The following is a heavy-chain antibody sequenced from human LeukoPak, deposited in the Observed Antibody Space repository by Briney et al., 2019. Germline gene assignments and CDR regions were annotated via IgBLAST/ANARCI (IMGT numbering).Heavy chain of an antibody. Sequence: GASVKVSCKASGYTFTSYYMHWVRQAPGQGLEWIGIINPSGGSTSYAQKFQGRVTMTRDTSTSTVYMELSSLRSEDTAVYYCAREKGGSYKGYYYYGMDVWGQGTTVTVSS. CDR2: INPSGGST. D-gene: IGHD1-26*01. CDR3: AREKGGSYKGYYYYGMDV. V-gene: IGHV1-46*01. J-gene: IGHJ6*02. CDR1: GYTFTSYY.